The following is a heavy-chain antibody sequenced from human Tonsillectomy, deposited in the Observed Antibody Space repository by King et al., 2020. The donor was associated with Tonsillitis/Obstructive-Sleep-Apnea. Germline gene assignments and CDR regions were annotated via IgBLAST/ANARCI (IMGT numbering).Heavy chain of an antibody. D-gene: IGHD3-22*01. J-gene: IGHJ4*02. CDR3: ARVGLDSSGYPNWAFDY. V-gene: IGHV3-66*01. CDR2: IYSGGTT. Sequence: VQLVESGGGLVQPGGSLRLSCAASGFTVSSNYMSWVRQAPGKGLEWVSIIYSGGTTYYADSVKGRFTISRDNSKNTLYLQMNSLRAEDTAVYYCARVGLDSSGYPNWAFDYWGQGTLVTVSS. CDR1: GFTVSSNY.